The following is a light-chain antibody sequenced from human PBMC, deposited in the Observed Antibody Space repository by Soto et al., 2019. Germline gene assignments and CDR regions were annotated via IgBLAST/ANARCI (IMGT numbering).Light chain of an antibody. CDR1: QSVSSTY. V-gene: IGKV3-20*01. J-gene: IGKJ1*01. CDR3: QQYGSSPL. Sequence: ELVLTQSPGTLSLSPGEGATLSCRASQSVSSTYLAWYQQKPGQAPRLLISGASSRATGIPDRFSGSGSGTDFTLTISRLEPEDFAVYYCQQYGSSPLFGQGTKVDFK. CDR2: GAS.